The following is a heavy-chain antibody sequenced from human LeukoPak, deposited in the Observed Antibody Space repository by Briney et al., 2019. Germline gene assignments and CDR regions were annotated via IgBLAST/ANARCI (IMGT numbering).Heavy chain of an antibody. J-gene: IGHJ4*02. V-gene: IGHV1-69*01. CDR2: IIPIFGTA. CDR1: GGTFSGYA. CDR3: TGGSYYDILTGYPPKYYFDY. D-gene: IGHD3-9*01. Sequence: SVKVSCKASGGTFSGYAISWVRQAPGQGLEWMGGIIPIFGTANYAQKFQGRVTITADESTSTAYMELSSLRSEDTAVYYCTGGSYYDILTGYPPKYYFDYWGQGTLVTVSS.